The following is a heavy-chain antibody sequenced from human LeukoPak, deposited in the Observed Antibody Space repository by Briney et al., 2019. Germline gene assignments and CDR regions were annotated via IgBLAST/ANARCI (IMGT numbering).Heavy chain of an antibody. V-gene: IGHV4-39*01. CDR1: GGSISSSSYY. D-gene: IGHD6-13*01. J-gene: IGHJ4*02. CDR3: ASLRIAAEIDY. Sequence: SETLSLTCTVSGGSISSSSYYWGWIRQPPGKGLEWIGSIYYGGSTYYNPSLKSRVTISVDTSKNQFSLKLSSVTAADTAVYYCASLRIAAEIDYWGQGTLVTVSS. CDR2: IYYGGST.